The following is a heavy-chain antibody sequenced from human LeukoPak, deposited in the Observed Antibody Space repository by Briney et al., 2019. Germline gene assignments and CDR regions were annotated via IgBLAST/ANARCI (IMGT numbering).Heavy chain of an antibody. J-gene: IGHJ3*02. D-gene: IGHD6-19*01. CDR3: ARRLSGWYGDAFDI. CDR1: GYTFTGYY. CDR2: INPNSGGT. Sequence: ASVKVSCKASGYTFTGYYMHWVRQAPGQGLEWMGWINPNSGGTNYAQKFQGWVTMTRDTSISTAYMELSRLRSDDTAVYYCARRLSGWYGDAFDIWGQGTMVTVSS. V-gene: IGHV1-2*04.